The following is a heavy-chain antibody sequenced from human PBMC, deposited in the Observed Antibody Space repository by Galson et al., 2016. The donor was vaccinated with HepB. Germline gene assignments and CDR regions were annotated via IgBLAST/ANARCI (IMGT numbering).Heavy chain of an antibody. Sequence: SLRLSCAVSGFTVSNNYLTWVRQAPGKGLDWISYICATGTTIDYADSVKGRFIISRDNAKNSLFLQMNSLRVEDTAVYYCARDSRATFGEPNWFDPWGQGTLVIVSS. CDR1: GFTVSNNY. J-gene: IGHJ5*02. CDR2: ICATGTTI. D-gene: IGHD3-3*01. V-gene: IGHV3-48*03. CDR3: ARDSRATFGEPNWFDP.